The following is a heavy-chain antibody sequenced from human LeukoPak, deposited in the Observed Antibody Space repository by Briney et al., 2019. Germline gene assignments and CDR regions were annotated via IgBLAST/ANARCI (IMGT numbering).Heavy chain of an antibody. CDR1: GGSISSGGYS. V-gene: IGHV4-30-2*01. CDR3: ASSSSWYRGSDY. J-gene: IGHJ4*02. Sequence: SETLSLTCAVSGGSISSGGYSWSWIRQPPGKGLEWIGYIYHSGSTYYNPSLKSRVTISVDRSKNQFSLKLSSVTAADTAVYYCASSSSWYRGSDYWGQGTLVTVSS. D-gene: IGHD6-13*01. CDR2: IYHSGST.